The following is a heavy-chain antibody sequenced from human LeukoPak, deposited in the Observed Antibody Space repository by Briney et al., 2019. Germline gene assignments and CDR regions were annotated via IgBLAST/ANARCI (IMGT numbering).Heavy chain of an antibody. V-gene: IGHV1-3*03. Sequence: VASVKVSCKASGYTFTSYAVHWVRQAPGQTLQWLGWINAANGYTKYSQEFQGRVTITRDTSASTAYMDLSSLRSEDMAVYYCAIRDGYRDYWGQGTLVTVSS. J-gene: IGHJ4*02. CDR1: GYTFTSYA. D-gene: IGHD5-24*01. CDR3: AIRDGYRDY. CDR2: INAANGYT.